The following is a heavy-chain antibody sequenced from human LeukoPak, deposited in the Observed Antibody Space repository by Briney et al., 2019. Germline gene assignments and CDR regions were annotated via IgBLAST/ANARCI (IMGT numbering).Heavy chain of an antibody. D-gene: IGHD1-1*01. CDR2: IYGSGST. CDR3: AREGTSGTHLNWFDP. V-gene: IGHV4-59*01. Sequence: PSETLSLTCTVSGGSISSYYWSWIRQPPGKGLEWLAHIYGSGSTNYNPSLKSRVTLSVDTSKNQFSLKLSSVTAADTAVYYCAREGTSGTHLNWFDPWGQGTLVTVSS. J-gene: IGHJ5*02. CDR1: GGSISSYY.